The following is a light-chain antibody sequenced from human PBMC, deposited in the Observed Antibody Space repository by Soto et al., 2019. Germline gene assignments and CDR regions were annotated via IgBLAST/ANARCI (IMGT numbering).Light chain of an antibody. Sequence: QSALTQPASVSGSPGQSITISCTGTSSDVGSYNLVSWYQQHPGKAPKVMIYDVSKRPSGVSNRFSGSKSGNTASLTISGLQAEDEAAYYCCSYASSSTWVFGGGTKLTVL. CDR2: DVS. V-gene: IGLV2-23*02. CDR3: CSYASSSTWV. CDR1: SSDVGSYNL. J-gene: IGLJ3*02.